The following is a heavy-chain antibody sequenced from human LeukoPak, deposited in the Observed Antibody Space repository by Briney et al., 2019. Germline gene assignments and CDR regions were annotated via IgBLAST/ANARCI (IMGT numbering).Heavy chain of an antibody. Sequence: RPSETLSLTCTVSGGSISSYYWSWIRQPPGKGLEWIGFIYYSGTTNYNPSLKSRVTISVDTSKNQFSLKLSSVTAADTAVYYCARGVPQWPARVDYWGQGTLVTVSS. CDR2: IYYSGTT. J-gene: IGHJ4*02. CDR3: ARGVPQWPARVDY. D-gene: IGHD6-19*01. V-gene: IGHV4-59*08. CDR1: GGSISSYY.